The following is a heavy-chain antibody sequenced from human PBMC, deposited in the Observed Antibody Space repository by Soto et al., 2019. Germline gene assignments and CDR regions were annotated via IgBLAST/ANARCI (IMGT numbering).Heavy chain of an antibody. CDR1: GGSISSGGYY. J-gene: IGHJ4*02. CDR2: IYYSGST. CDR3: ARDHYGDYVFGY. V-gene: IGHV4-31*03. D-gene: IGHD4-17*01. Sequence: TLSLTCTVSGGSISSGGYYWSWIRQHPGKGLEWIGYIYYSGSTYYNPSLKSRVTISVDTSKNQFSLKLSSVTAADTAVYYCARDHYGDYVFGYWGQGTLVTVSS.